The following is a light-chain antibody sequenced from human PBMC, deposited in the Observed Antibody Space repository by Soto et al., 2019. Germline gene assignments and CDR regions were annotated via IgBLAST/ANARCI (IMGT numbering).Light chain of an antibody. J-gene: IGKJ1*01. CDR3: QQYGNSPVT. CDR2: GAS. V-gene: IGKV3-20*01. Sequence: ILLTQSPGTLYLSPGERATLSCRASQSVSSSYLAWYQQKPGQAPRLLIYGASSRATGIPDRFSGSGSGTDFTLTISRLEPEDFAVYYCQQYGNSPVTFGQGTKVEIK. CDR1: QSVSSSY.